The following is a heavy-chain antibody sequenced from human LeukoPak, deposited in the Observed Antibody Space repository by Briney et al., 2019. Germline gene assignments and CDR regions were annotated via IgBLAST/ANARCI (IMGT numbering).Heavy chain of an antibody. D-gene: IGHD3-22*01. V-gene: IGHV1-46*01. J-gene: IGHJ6*02. CDR1: GYTFTSYY. Sequence: ASVTVSCKASGYTFTSYYMHWVRQAPGQGLEWMGIINPSGGSTSYAQKFQGRVTMTRDTSTSTVYMELSSLRSEDTAVYYCARDTTDYYDSSGYYLAYYYYYGMDVWGQGTTVTVSS. CDR2: INPSGGST. CDR3: ARDTTDYYDSSGYYLAYYYYYGMDV.